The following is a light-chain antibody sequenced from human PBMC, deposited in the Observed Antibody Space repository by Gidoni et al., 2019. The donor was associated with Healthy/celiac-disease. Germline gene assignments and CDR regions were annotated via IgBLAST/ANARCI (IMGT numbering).Light chain of an antibody. CDR3: QQYYSTPT. V-gene: IGKV4-1*01. CDR1: QSVLYSSNNKNY. J-gene: IGKJ1*01. Sequence: DIVMTQSPDSLAVSLGERATFNCKSSQSVLYSSNNKNYLAWYQQKPVQPPKLLIYWASTRHSGVPNRFGGSGSGTDFTLTISSLQAEDVAVYCCQQYYSTPTFGQGTKVEIK. CDR2: WAS.